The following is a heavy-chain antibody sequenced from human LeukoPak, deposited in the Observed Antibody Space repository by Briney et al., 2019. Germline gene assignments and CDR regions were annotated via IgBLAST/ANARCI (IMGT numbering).Heavy chain of an antibody. J-gene: IGHJ5*02. D-gene: IGHD2-15*01. CDR2: INPNSGGT. V-gene: IGHV1-2*02. CDR1: GYTFTGYY. CDR3: ARAPKVYCSGGSCYSIWFDP. Sequence: ASVKVSCKASGYTFTGYYMHWVRQAPGQGLEWMGWINPNSGGTNYAQKFQGRVTMTKDTSISTAYMELSRLRSDDTAVYYCARAPKVYCSGGSCYSIWFDPWGQGTLVTVSS.